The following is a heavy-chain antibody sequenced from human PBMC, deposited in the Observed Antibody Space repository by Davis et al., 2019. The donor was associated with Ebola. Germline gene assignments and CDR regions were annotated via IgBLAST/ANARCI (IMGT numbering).Heavy chain of an antibody. V-gene: IGHV1-8*01. CDR2: MNPNSGNT. CDR3: ARDRSSSWPFDY. CDR1: GYTFTSYD. J-gene: IGHJ4*02. D-gene: IGHD6-13*01. Sequence: ASVKVSCKASGYTFTSYDINWVRQATGQGLEWMGWMNPNSGNTGYAQKFQGRVTITADESTSTAYMELSSLRSEDTAVYYCARDRSSSWPFDYWGQGTLVTVSS.